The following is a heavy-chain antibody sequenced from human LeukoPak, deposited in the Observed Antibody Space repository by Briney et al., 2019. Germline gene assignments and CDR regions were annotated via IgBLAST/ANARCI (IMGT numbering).Heavy chain of an antibody. CDR2: INPIFDSA. D-gene: IGHD3-9*01. V-gene: IGHV1-69*05. Sequence: GSSVKVSCKASGGTFSSYAISWVRQAPGQGLEWMGGINPIFDSANYAQKFQGRVTMTRDKSISTAYMELSRLRSDDTAVYYCARDWGGYFDWLFEALEYWGQGTLVTVSS. J-gene: IGHJ4*02. CDR1: GGTFSSYA. CDR3: ARDWGGYFDWLFEALEY.